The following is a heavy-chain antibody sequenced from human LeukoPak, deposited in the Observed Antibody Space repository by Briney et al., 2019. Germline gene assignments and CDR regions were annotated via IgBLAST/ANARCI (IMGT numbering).Heavy chain of an antibody. CDR1: GGSISTTTYY. Sequence: SETLSLTCTVSGGSISTTTYYWGWIRQPPGKGLEWTGSIYYSGSSYYNPSLKSRVTISVDTSKNQFSLKLNSVTAADTAVYHCARHGHHGDHDYWGQGTLVTVSS. D-gene: IGHD2-21*02. V-gene: IGHV4-39*01. CDR3: ARHGHHGDHDY. CDR2: IYYSGSS. J-gene: IGHJ4*02.